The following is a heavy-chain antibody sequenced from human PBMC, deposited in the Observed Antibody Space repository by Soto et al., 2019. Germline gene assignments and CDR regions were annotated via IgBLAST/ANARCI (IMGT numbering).Heavy chain of an antibody. Sequence: SETLSLTCAVYGGSFSGYYWSWIRQPPGKGLEWIGEINHSGSTNYNPSLKSRVTISVDTAKNQFSLKLSSVTAADTAVYYCGGTMPPVAEVVASPRELYFDYWGQGTLVTVSS. CDR1: GGSFSGYY. CDR2: INHSGST. J-gene: IGHJ4*02. V-gene: IGHV4-34*01. CDR3: GGTMPPVAEVVASPRELYFDY. D-gene: IGHD3-10*01.